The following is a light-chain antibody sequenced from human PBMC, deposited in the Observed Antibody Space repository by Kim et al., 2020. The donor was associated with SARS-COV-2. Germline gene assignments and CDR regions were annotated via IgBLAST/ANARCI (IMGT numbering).Light chain of an antibody. J-gene: IGKJ4*01. CDR2: DAS. V-gene: IGKV1-5*01. Sequence: ASVGERVTITCRASQSIDSWLGWYQEKPGKAPKVLIYDASTLESGVPSRFSGSGSGTEFTLTISSLQPDDFATYYCQQYRSYPLTFGGGTKVDIK. CDR1: QSIDSW. CDR3: QQYRSYPLT.